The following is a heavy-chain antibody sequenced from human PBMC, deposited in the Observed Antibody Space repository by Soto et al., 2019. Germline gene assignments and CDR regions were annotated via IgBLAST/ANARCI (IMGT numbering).Heavy chain of an antibody. D-gene: IGHD6-19*01. J-gene: IGHJ4*02. CDR3: ASVISGRVPVIAY. V-gene: IGHV4-59*01. CDR2: IYYSGST. CDR1: GGSISSYY. Sequence: PLETLSLTCTVSGGSISSYYWSWIRQPPGKGLEWIGYIYYSGSTNYNPSLKSRVTISVDTSKNQFSLKLSSVTAADTALFYYASVISGRVPVIAYWGQGYLVIVSS.